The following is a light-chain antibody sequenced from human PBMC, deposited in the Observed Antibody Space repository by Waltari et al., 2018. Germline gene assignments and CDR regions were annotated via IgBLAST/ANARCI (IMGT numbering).Light chain of an antibody. CDR1: QSVRGSR. V-gene: IGKV3-20*01. Sequence: DIVLTQPPGTLSLSPGERATLSCRASQSVRGSRLAWYQQRPGQAPRLLIYGASNRATGIPDRVSGSWSGTDFTLTRRRLDPEDFAVYYCLQYGGSPRTFGQGTKVEI. J-gene: IGKJ1*01. CDR3: LQYGGSPRT. CDR2: GAS.